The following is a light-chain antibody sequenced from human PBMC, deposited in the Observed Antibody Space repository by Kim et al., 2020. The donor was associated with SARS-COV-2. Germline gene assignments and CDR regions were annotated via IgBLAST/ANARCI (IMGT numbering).Light chain of an antibody. CDR3: QSRDSTGNIL. J-gene: IGLJ2*01. Sequence: SSELTQDPDVSVALGQTVRITCQGDSLRNYYTTWYQQRPSQAPVLVIYGRNSRPSGIPDRFSGSSSGNTASLTISGAQAEDEADFYCQSRDSTGNILFGGGTKLTVL. CDR2: GRN. V-gene: IGLV3-19*01. CDR1: SLRNYY.